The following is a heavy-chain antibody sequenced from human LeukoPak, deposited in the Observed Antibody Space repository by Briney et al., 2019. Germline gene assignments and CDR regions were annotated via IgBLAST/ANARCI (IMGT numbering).Heavy chain of an antibody. J-gene: IGHJ3*02. CDR1: GFTVSSNY. Sequence: PGGSLRLSCAASGFTVSSNYMSWVRQASGKGLEWVGHIRSKANSFATAYGVSVKGRFAISRDDSKNTAYLQMSSLKTEDTAVYYCTIYSGSFPDAFDIWGQGTMVTVSS. V-gene: IGHV3-73*01. D-gene: IGHD1-26*01. CDR2: IRSKANSFAT. CDR3: TIYSGSFPDAFDI.